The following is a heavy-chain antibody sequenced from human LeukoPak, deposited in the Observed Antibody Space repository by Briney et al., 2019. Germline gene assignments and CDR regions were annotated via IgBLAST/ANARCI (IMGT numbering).Heavy chain of an antibody. CDR1: GFSLTTNTLC. V-gene: IGHV2-70*11. CDR2: IDWDDDK. D-gene: IGHD2-15*01. CDR3: ARGVVLADNHYFNY. Sequence: SGPTLVNPTQTLTLTCTFSGFSLTTNTLCVSWIRQPPGKALEWLARIDWDDDKYYSTSLKTRLTISKDTSSKQVVLTMTNMDPVDTATYYCARGVVLADNHYFNYWGQGTLVTVSS. J-gene: IGHJ4*02.